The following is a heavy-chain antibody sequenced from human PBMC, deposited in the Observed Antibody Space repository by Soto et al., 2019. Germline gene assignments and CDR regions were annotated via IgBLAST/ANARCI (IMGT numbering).Heavy chain of an antibody. Sequence: EVQLLESGGGLVQPGGSLRLSCAASGFTFSSYAMSWVRQAPGKGLEWVSAIGGSGGNTYYADSVKGRFTISRDNSKNTLYLQVNSLRAEDTAVYYCAKNRYSSSWYDAFHIWGQGTMVTVSS. V-gene: IGHV3-23*01. CDR1: GFTFSSYA. CDR3: AKNRYSSSWYDAFHI. CDR2: IGGSGGNT. D-gene: IGHD6-13*01. J-gene: IGHJ3*02.